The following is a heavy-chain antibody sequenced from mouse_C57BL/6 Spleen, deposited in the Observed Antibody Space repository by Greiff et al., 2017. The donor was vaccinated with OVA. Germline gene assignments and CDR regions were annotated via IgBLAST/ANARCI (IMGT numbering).Heavy chain of an antibody. CDR2: IDPNSGGT. CDR3: ARVYYGSTGYFDV. J-gene: IGHJ1*03. CDR1: GYTFTSYW. V-gene: IGHV1-72*01. Sequence: QVQLKQPGAELVKPGASVKLSCKASGYTFTSYWMHWVKQRPGRGLEWIGRIDPNSGGTKYNEKFKSKATLTVGKPSSTAYMQLSSLTSEDSAVYYCARVYYGSTGYFDVWGTGTTVTVSS. D-gene: IGHD1-1*01.